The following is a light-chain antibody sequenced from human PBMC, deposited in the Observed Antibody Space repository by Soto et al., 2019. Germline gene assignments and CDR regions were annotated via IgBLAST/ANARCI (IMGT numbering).Light chain of an antibody. CDR2: DAS. V-gene: IGKV1-5*01. Sequence: DIQMTQSPSTLSASVGDRVTITCRASQSISSWLAWYQQKPGKAPKFLIYDASSLQSGVPSRFSGGGSGTEFTLTISSLQPDDFATYYCQQYNSYSGYTFGQGTKVDIK. CDR3: QQYNSYSGYT. J-gene: IGKJ2*01. CDR1: QSISSW.